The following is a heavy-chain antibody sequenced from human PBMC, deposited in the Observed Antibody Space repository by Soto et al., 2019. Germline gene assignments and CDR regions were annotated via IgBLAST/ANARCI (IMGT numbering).Heavy chain of an antibody. CDR2: ISGNGGFR. Sequence: PGGSLRLSCAASGFNFNDYAMSWVRQAPGKGLEWVAVISGNGGFRYYEDFVKGRFTVSRDNSKNTVYLQMSNLGSEDTAVYYCAKAQEGDMTLLIVLTYGMDAWGRGTTVTVSS. CDR3: AKAQEGDMTLLIVLTYGMDA. D-gene: IGHD2-8*01. CDR1: GFNFNDYA. V-gene: IGHV3-23*01. J-gene: IGHJ6*02.